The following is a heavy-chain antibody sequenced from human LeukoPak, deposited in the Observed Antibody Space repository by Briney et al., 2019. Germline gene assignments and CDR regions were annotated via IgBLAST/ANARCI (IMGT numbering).Heavy chain of an antibody. D-gene: IGHD4-23*01. V-gene: IGHV4-59*12. Sequence: KTSETLSLTCTVSGGSISTYYWSWIRQPPGRGLEWIGYIYYSGSTNYNPSLKSRVTISVDTSKNQFSLKLSSVTAADTAVYYCARGETDYGGNFDYWGQGTLVTVSS. CDR1: GGSISTYY. CDR2: IYYSGST. J-gene: IGHJ4*02. CDR3: ARGETDYGGNFDY.